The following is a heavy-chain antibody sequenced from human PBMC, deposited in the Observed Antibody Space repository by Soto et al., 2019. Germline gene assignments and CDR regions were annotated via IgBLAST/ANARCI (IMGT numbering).Heavy chain of an antibody. CDR2: VNSAGSQS. CDR1: GFTFSNYW. D-gene: IGHD5-18*01. CDR3: ATGGYSYGWGY. Sequence: EVQLVESGGGLVQPGGSLRLSCVGSGFTFSNYWMHWVRQVPGKGPVWVSRVNSAGSQSSYADFVKGRFTVSRDNAKNTLYLEMNSLSADDTAVYYCATGGYSYGWGYWGQGTVVTVSS. J-gene: IGHJ4*02. V-gene: IGHV3-74*01.